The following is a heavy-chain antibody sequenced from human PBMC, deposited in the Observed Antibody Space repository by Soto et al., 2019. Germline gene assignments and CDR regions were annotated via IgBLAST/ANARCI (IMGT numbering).Heavy chain of an antibody. CDR3: ARDHDEDFGYDLDYFDF. CDR1: GFTFDNYA. CDR2: INWNSVTF. Sequence: QLVESGGGLVQPGRSLRLYCAASGFTFDNYAMHWVRQGPGKGLEWASGINWNSVTFDYADSVKGRFTISRDNAKNSLYLQMDSLRPEDTAFYYCARDHDEDFGYDLDYFDFWGRGTLVTVSS. D-gene: IGHD5-12*01. V-gene: IGHV3-9*01. J-gene: IGHJ4*02.